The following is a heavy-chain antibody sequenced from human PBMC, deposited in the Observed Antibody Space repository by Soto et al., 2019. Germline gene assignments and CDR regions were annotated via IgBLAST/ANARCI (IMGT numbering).Heavy chain of an antibody. CDR2: ISAYNGNT. CDR1: GYTFTSYG. V-gene: IGHV1-18*01. J-gene: IGHJ3*02. Sequence: ASVKVSCKASGYTFTSYGISWVRQAPGQGLEWMGWISAYNGNTNYAQKLQGRVTMTTDTSTSTAYIELRSLRSDDTAVYYCARDVPNYDFWSGPSPYDAFDIWGQGTMVTVSS. D-gene: IGHD3-3*01. CDR3: ARDVPNYDFWSGPSPYDAFDI.